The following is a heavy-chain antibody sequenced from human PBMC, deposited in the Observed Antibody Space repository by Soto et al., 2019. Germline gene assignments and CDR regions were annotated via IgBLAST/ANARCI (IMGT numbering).Heavy chain of an antibody. Sequence: SVTSACNAAWGALRVYPISCVIQAPGQGLEWMGGIIPIFGTANYAQKFQGRVTITADESTSTAYMELSSLRSEATAVYYFAMREYYEISGFGTVLACRGKGTMVT. V-gene: IGHV1-69*01. CDR1: WGALRVYP. CDR3: AMREYYEISGFGTVLAC. CDR2: IIPIFGTA. J-gene: IGHJ3*01. D-gene: IGHD3-22*01.